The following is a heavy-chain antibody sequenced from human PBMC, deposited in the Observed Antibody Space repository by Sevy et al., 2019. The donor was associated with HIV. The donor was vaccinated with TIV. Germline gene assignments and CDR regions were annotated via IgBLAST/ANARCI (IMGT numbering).Heavy chain of an antibody. CDR2: ISPNGGRT. J-gene: IGHJ4*02. CDR1: GFTFSSHT. D-gene: IGHD1-7*01. CDR3: GRVAFRELLPNGLDS. V-gene: IGHV3-64*01. Sequence: GGSLRLSCAASGFTFSSHTMLWVRQAPGKGLEYVSAISPNGGRTYSANSVKGRFTISRDNSNDMLYLKMDSLRTEDMAVYYCGRVAFRELLPNGLDSWGQGTLVTVSS.